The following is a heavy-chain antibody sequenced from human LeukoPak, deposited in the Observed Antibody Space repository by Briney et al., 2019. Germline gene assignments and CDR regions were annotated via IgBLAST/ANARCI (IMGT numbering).Heavy chain of an antibody. J-gene: IGHJ4*02. CDR3: ASYSGYDYCFDY. V-gene: IGHV3-53*01. CDR1: GFTFSSYG. D-gene: IGHD5-12*01. CDR2: IYSGGST. Sequence: GGSLRLSCSASGFTFSSYGLNWVHHAPGNGLEWVSVIYSGGSTYYADSVKGRFTIYRDNSKNTLYLQMNSLRAEDTAVYYCASYSGYDYCFDYWGQGTLVTVSS.